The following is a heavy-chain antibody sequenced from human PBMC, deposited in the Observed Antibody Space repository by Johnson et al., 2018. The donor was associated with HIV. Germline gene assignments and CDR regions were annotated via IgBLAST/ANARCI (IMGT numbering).Heavy chain of an antibody. CDR2: ISWNSGSI. CDR1: GFTFDDYA. J-gene: IGHJ3*02. Sequence: VQLVESGGGLVQPGRSLRLSCAASGFTFDDYAMHWVRQAPGKGLEWVSGISWNSGSIGYADSVKGRFTISRDNAKNSLYLQMNSLRVDDTAMYYCARVPEGDDDAFDIWGQGTMVTVSS. D-gene: IGHD2-21*01. V-gene: IGHV3-9*01. CDR3: ARVPEGDDDAFDI.